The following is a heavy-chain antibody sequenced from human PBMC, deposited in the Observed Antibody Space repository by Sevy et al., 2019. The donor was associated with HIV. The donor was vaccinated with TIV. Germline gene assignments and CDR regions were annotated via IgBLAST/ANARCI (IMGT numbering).Heavy chain of an antibody. V-gene: IGHV1-46*01. CDR3: AIGESGHPTRF. Sequence: ASVKVSCKASGPTSTTYYIHWVRQAPGQGLEWMGIIYPSGVNTFYAQKFQGRVTLTRDTCTNTVYMELSSLRSEDTAMYFCAIGESGHPTRFWGQGTRVTVSS. CDR1: GPTSTTYY. CDR2: IYPSGVNT. D-gene: IGHD4-17*01. J-gene: IGHJ4*02.